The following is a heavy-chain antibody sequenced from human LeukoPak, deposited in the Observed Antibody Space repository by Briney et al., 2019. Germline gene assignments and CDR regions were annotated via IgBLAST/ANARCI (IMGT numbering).Heavy chain of an antibody. CDR3: ARTHNVLRFLEWLPPGDAFDI. V-gene: IGHV4-38-2*01. Sequence: PSETLSLTCAVSGYSISSGYYWGWIRQPPGKGLEWIGSIYHSGSTYYNLSLKSRVTISVDTSKNQFSLKLSSVTAADTAVYYCARTHNVLRFLEWLPPGDAFDIWGQGTMVTVSS. CDR2: IYHSGST. D-gene: IGHD3-3*01. J-gene: IGHJ3*02. CDR1: GYSISSGYY.